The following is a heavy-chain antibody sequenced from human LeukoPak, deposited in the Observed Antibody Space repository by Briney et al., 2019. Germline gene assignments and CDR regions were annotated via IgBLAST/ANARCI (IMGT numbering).Heavy chain of an antibody. CDR3: ARGDQFLYYYDSNPFDY. J-gene: IGHJ4*02. V-gene: IGHV1-2*02. D-gene: IGHD3-22*01. CDR1: GYTFTGYY. CDR2: INPNSGGT. Sequence: ASVKVSCKASGYTFTGYYMHWVRQAPGQGLEWMGWINPNSGGTNYAQKFQGRVTMTRDTSISTAYMELSSLRSEDTAVYYCARGDQFLYYYDSNPFDYWGQGTLVTVSS.